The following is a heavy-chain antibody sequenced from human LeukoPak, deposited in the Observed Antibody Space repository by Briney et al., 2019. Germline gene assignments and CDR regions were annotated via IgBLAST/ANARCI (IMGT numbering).Heavy chain of an antibody. CDR1: GFTFSSNG. Sequence: GSLRLSCAASGFTFSSNGMNWIRQPPGKALEWIGYGHYTGSTFKNPSLNSRVAISVDTSKNQFSLKLSSVTAADTAVYYCARWGEHSALRVHAFDIWGQGTMVTVSS. CDR2: GHYTGST. D-gene: IGHD3-3*01. CDR3: ARWGEHSALRVHAFDI. J-gene: IGHJ3*02. V-gene: IGHV4-59*01.